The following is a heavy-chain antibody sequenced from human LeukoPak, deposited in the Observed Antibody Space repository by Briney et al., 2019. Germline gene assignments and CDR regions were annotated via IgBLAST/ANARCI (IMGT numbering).Heavy chain of an antibody. J-gene: IGHJ4*02. CDR3: ARDAAGFNSSWEFDY. CDR1: GGSFSTYY. D-gene: IGHD6-13*01. CDR2: IYYIGST. V-gene: IGHV4-59*01. Sequence: SETLSLTCAVYGGSFSTYYWSWIRQPPGKALEWIGYIYYIGSTNYNPSPKSRVTISADTSKNQFSLKLSSVTAADTAMYYCARDAAGFNSSWEFDYWGQGTLVTVSS.